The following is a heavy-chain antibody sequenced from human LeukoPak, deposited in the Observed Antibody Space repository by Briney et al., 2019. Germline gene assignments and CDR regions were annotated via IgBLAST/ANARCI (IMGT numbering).Heavy chain of an antibody. V-gene: IGHV3-7*01. Sequence: GGSLRLSCAASGFTFSSYWMSWVRQAPGKGLEWVANIKQDGSEKYYVDSVKGRFTISRDNAKNSLYLQMNSLRAEDTAVYYCARDSMVYAISPRTPHFDHWGQGTLVTVSS. CDR1: GFTFSSYW. D-gene: IGHD2-8*01. CDR3: ARDSMVYAISPRTPHFDH. J-gene: IGHJ4*02. CDR2: IKQDGSEK.